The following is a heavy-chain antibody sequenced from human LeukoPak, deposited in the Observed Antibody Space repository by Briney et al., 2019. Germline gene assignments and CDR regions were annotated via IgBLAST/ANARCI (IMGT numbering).Heavy chain of an antibody. J-gene: IGHJ4*02. V-gene: IGHV3-23*01. CDR2: TSSSDPGT. CDR3: AKDLVVGALDY. D-gene: IGHD1-26*01. Sequence: GGSLRLSCAASGFPLSSYAMSWVRQGPGKGLEWVAATSSSDPGTYHADSVRGRFTISRDNSKNTLYLQMNSLRADDTAVYYCAKDLVVGALDYWGQGTLVTVSS. CDR1: GFPLSSYA.